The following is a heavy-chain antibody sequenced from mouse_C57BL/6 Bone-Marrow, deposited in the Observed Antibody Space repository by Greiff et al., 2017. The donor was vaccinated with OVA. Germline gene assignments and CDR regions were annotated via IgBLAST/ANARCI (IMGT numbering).Heavy chain of an antibody. D-gene: IGHD1-1*01. V-gene: IGHV5-12*01. CDR2: ISNGGGST. Sequence: EVKLMESGGGLVQPGGSLKLSCAASGFTFSDYYMYWFRQTPEKRLEWVAYISNGGGSTYYPDTVKGRFTISRDNAKNTLYLQMSRLKSEETAMYYCARHNYYGSSYGWFAYWGQGTLVTVSA. J-gene: IGHJ3*01. CDR1: GFTFSDYY. CDR3: ARHNYYGSSYGWFAY.